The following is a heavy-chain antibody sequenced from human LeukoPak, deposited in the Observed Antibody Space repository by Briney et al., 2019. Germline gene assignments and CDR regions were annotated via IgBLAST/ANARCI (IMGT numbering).Heavy chain of an antibody. J-gene: IGHJ6*02. CDR1: GFTFSTYA. CDR2: ISGSGGNT. D-gene: IGHD1-26*01. V-gene: IGHV3-23*01. Sequence: GGSLRLSCAASGFTFSTYAMNWVRQAPGKGLEWVSGISGSGGNTWYADSVKGRFTISRDNSKNTLYLQMNRLRAEGTATYYCAKYRTGPPYGLDVWGQGTTVTVSS. CDR3: AKYRTGPPYGLDV.